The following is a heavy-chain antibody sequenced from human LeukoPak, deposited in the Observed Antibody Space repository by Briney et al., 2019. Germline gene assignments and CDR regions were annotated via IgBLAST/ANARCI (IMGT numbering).Heavy chain of an antibody. V-gene: IGHV4-34*01. CDR3: ARGRDRSKAGDH. J-gene: IGHJ4*02. CDR2: THPSGIF. CDR1: GGSCDDYY. Sequence: SETLSLTCTVYGGSCDDYYCSWIRQPPGKGLEWIGETHPSGIFYYNSSLVSRVTISIDTSKSQFSLRLTSVTAADTAFYYCARGRDRSKAGDHWGQGSLVTVSS.